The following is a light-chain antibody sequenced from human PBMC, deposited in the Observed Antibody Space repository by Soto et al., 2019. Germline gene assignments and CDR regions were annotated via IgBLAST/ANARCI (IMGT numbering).Light chain of an antibody. Sequence: QSVLTQPPSASGSPGQSVTISCTGTSSDVGGYNYVSWYQQHPGKAPKLMIYEVSKRPSGVPDRFSGSKSGNTASLTVSGLQPEDEADYYCSSYAGSNIGVFGTGTKVTVL. J-gene: IGLJ1*01. V-gene: IGLV2-8*01. CDR3: SSYAGSNIGV. CDR1: SSDVGGYNY. CDR2: EVS.